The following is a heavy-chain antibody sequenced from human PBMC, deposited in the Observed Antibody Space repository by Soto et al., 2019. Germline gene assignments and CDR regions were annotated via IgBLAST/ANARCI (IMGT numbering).Heavy chain of an antibody. CDR2: IVVASGQT. CDR1: GSGFIRSG. D-gene: IGHD2-15*01. J-gene: IGHJ6*02. Sequence: SVKVSCKASGSGFIRSGIQWVRQAHGQRLEWIGWIVVASGQTNYAQNFRGRVAITRDTSTATAYVELTGLTSEDTAVYFCSADRPDIGVGWWVWGQGTTVTVS. CDR3: SADRPDIGVGWWV. V-gene: IGHV1-58*02.